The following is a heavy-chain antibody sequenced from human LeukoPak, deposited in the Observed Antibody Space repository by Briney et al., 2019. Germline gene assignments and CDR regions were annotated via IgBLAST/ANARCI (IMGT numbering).Heavy chain of an antibody. V-gene: IGHV4-34*01. J-gene: IGHJ5*02. CDR3: ARGGRELWWMNWFDP. CDR1: GGSITDYF. Sequence: SETLSLTCALSGGSITDYFYNWVRQPPGKGLEWIGEINHSGSSTYNPSLKSRVIISVDTSKNQFSLKLSSVAAADTAVYYCARGGRELWWMNWFDPWGQGTLVTVSS. CDR2: INHSGSS. D-gene: IGHD5-18*01.